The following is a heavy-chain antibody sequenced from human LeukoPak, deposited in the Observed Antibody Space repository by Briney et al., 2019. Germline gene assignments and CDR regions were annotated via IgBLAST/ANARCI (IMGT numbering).Heavy chain of an antibody. D-gene: IGHD3-22*01. CDR3: ARAPYYDSSGYYDC. CDR2: ISYDGSNR. CDR1: GFTFSTYA. Sequence: PGGSLRLSCAASGFTFSTYAMHWVRQAPGKGLEWVAVISYDGSNRHYADSVKGRFTISRDNSKNTLYLQMNSLRAEDTAVYYCARAPYYDSSGYYDCWGQGTLVTVSS. V-gene: IGHV3-30*01. J-gene: IGHJ4*02.